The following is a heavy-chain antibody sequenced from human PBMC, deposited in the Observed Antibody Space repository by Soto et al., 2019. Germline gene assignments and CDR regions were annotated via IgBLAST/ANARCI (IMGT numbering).Heavy chain of an antibody. CDR1: GFTFSNYS. CDR3: ARDTGGAAYSSGWFGY. CDR2: ISSSSSTI. D-gene: IGHD6-19*01. Sequence: EVQLVESGGGLVQPGGSLRLSCAASGFTFSNYSMNWVRQAPGKGLEWVSYISSSSSTIYYADSVKGRFTISRDNAKNSLYLQMNSLRAEDTAVYYCARDTGGAAYSSGWFGYWGQGTLVTVSS. V-gene: IGHV3-48*01. J-gene: IGHJ4*02.